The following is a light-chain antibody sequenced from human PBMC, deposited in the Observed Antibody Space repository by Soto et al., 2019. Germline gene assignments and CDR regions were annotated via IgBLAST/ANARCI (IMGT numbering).Light chain of an antibody. CDR3: QPYDNFLIFT. J-gene: IGKJ3*01. Sequence: DIQMTQSPSSLSASVGDRVTITCQASQDISNYLNWYQQKPGKAPKLLIYDASNLETGVPSRFSGSGSGTDCTFTISSLQPEDIATYYCQPYDNFLIFTFGPGTKVDIK. V-gene: IGKV1-33*01. CDR2: DAS. CDR1: QDISNY.